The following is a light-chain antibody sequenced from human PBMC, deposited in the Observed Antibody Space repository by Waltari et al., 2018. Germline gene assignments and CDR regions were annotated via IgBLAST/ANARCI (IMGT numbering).Light chain of an antibody. CDR3: LQYLHTPRT. J-gene: IGKJ1*01. CDR2: WAS. Sequence: DVVMTQSPDSLAVYLGERAPINCTSCQSLLDTPNNKNYLAWYQQKTGQPPKILIYWASIRESGVPDRFSCSGSGTDFTLTISGLQGEDVASYFCLQYLHTPRTFGQGTKVEIK. CDR1: QSLLDTPNNKNY. V-gene: IGKV4-1*01.